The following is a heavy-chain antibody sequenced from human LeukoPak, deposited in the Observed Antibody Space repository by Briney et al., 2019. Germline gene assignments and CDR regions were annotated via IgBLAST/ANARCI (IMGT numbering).Heavy chain of an antibody. CDR2: IYSGGST. J-gene: IGHJ4*02. D-gene: IGHD6-19*01. V-gene: IGHV3-66*01. CDR1: GGSFSGYY. Sequence: ETLSLTCAVYGGSFSGYYWSWVRQAPGKGLEWVSVIYSGGSTYYADSVKGRFTISRDNSKNTLYLQMNSLRAEDTAVYYCAREISGWSTYYFDYWGQGTLVTVSS. CDR3: AREISGWSTYYFDY.